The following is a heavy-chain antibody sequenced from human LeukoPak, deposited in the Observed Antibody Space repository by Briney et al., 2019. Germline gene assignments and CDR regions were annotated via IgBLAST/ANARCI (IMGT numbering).Heavy chain of an antibody. CDR2: INHSGST. J-gene: IGHJ4*02. CDR3: VNLSSSWYIAY. D-gene: IGHD6-13*01. V-gene: IGHV4-34*01. Sequence: SETLSLTCAVYGGSFSGYYWSWIRQPPGKGLEWIGEINHSGSTNYNPPLKSRVTISVDTSKNQFSLKLSSVTAADTAVYYCVNLSSSWYIAYWGQGTLVTVSS. CDR1: GGSFSGYY.